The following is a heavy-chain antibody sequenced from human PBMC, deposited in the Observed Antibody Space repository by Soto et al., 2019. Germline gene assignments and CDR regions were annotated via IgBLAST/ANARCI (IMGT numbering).Heavy chain of an antibody. CDR3: ASLTTVTTDYYYGMDV. D-gene: IGHD4-17*01. CDR1: GGTFSNDI. Sequence: GASVKVSCKTSGGTFSNDIITWVRQAPGQGLEWMGRIIPILGIANYAQKFQGRVTITADKSTSTAYMELSSLRPEDTAVYYCASLTTVTTDYYYGMDVWGQGTTVTVSS. V-gene: IGHV1-69*02. CDR2: IIPILGIA. J-gene: IGHJ6*02.